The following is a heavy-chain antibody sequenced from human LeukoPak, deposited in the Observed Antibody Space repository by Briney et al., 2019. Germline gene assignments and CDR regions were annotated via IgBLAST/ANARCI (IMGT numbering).Heavy chain of an antibody. D-gene: IGHD3-22*01. CDR2: ISSSSSTI. CDR1: GFTFSDYY. Sequence: GGSLRLSCAVSGFTFSDYYMGWIRQAPGKGLEWVSYISSSSSTIYYADSVKGRFTISRDNAKNSLYLQMNSLRAEDTAVYYCARGAYYYEDWGQGTLVTVSS. J-gene: IGHJ4*02. V-gene: IGHV3-11*04. CDR3: ARGAYYYED.